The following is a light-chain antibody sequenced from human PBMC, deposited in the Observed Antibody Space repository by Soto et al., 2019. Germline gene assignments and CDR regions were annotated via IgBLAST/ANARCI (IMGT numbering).Light chain of an antibody. J-gene: IGKJ1*01. Sequence: EIVLTQSPGTLSLSPGERATLSRSASQSLSSSYLAWYQQNPDQAPRLLIYGASNRATGVPDRFSGSGSGTEFTLTISRLEPEDFAVYYCQQYGSSPRTFGEGTKVEIK. CDR2: GAS. CDR1: QSLSSSY. CDR3: QQYGSSPRT. V-gene: IGKV3-20*01.